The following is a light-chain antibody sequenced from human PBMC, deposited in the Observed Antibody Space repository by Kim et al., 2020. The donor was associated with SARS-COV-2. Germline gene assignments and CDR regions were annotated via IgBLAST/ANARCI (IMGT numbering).Light chain of an antibody. J-gene: IGKJ1*01. CDR3: MQGAHWPPT. CDR2: RVS. CDR1: SGLVKNDGNTY. Sequence: PTPICCWCSSGLVKNDGNTYLVWVQQRRGQSRRRLMCRVSSRDAWVADRFSGSGSGTDCTLKISRVEAEYVGVYYCMQGAHWPPTFGRGTKVEIK. V-gene: IGKV2-30*01.